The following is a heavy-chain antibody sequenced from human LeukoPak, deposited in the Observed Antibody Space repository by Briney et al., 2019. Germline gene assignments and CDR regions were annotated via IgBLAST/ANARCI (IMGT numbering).Heavy chain of an antibody. CDR1: GFTFSEST. Sequence: GGSLRLSCAASGFTFSESTMHWVRQGSGKGLDWVGRIRTKPKSYATEYAASVKGRFTISRDDSKNAAYLQMNSLKTEDTAVYYCTRGGYGGNYYGIDYWGQGTLVTVSS. D-gene: IGHD1-26*01. CDR3: TRGGYGGNYYGIDY. CDR2: IRTKPKSYAT. V-gene: IGHV3-73*01. J-gene: IGHJ4*02.